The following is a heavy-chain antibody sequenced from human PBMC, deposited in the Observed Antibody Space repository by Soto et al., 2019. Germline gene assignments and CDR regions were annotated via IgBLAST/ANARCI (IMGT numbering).Heavy chain of an antibody. D-gene: IGHD3-10*01. V-gene: IGHV3-11*05. CDR3: ARAWFGEGPFFDY. Sequence: QVQLVESGGGLVKPGGSLRLSCAASGFTFSDYYMSWIRQAPGKGLEWVSYISSSSSYTNYADSVKGRFTISRDNAKNSLYLQMNSLRAEDTAVYCCARAWFGEGPFFDYWGQGILVTVSS. J-gene: IGHJ4*02. CDR1: GFTFSDYY. CDR2: ISSSSSYT.